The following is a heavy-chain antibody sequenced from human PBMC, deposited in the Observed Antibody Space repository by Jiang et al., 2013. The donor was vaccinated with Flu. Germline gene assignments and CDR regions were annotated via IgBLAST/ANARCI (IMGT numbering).Heavy chain of an antibody. CDR2: ISYDGSNK. CDR3: AKDLITGFDY. CDR1: GFTFSSYG. J-gene: IGHJ4*02. Sequence: LVESGGGVVQPGRSLRLSCAASGFTFSSYGMHWVRQAPGKGLEWVAVISYDGSNKYYADSVKGRFTISRDNSKNTLYLQMNSLRAEDTAVYYCAKDLITGFDYWGQGTLVTVSS. V-gene: IGHV3-30*18. D-gene: IGHD1-20*01.